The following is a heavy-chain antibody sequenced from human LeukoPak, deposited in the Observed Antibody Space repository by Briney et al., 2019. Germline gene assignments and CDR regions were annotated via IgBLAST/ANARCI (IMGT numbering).Heavy chain of an antibody. CDR1: GGTFSSYA. CDR2: IIPIFGTA. Sequence: SVKVSCKASGGTFSSYAISWVRQAPGQGLEWMGGIIPIFGTANYAQKFQGRVTITEDKSTSTAYMELSSLRSEDTAVYYCARGTSSNYDILTGYYNVRQDAFDIWGQGTMVTVSS. D-gene: IGHD3-9*01. V-gene: IGHV1-69*06. J-gene: IGHJ3*02. CDR3: ARGTSSNYDILTGYYNVRQDAFDI.